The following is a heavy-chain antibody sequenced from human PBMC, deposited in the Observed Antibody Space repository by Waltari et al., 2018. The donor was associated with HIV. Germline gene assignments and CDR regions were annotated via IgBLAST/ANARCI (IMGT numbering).Heavy chain of an antibody. J-gene: IGHJ4*02. CDR2: INPDGTET. CDR3: ARDLSTYGHEFDY. Sequence: DVRLAESGGNLVQPGVSLRLSCAASGFHFRSYWMHWIRHVPGKGLVWVSQINPDGTETSYTDSVKGRFTISRDNTKNRLYLQMNSLRVEDSAIYYCARDLSTYGHEFDYWGQGTLVTVAS. D-gene: IGHD2-2*01. V-gene: IGHV3-74*01. CDR1: GFHFRSYW.